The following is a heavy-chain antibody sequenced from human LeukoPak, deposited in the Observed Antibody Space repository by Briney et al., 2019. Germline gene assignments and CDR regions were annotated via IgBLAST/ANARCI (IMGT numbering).Heavy chain of an antibody. D-gene: IGHD2-8*01. CDR1: GASIRNSNYY. CDR2: AYYGGST. J-gene: IGHJ4*02. V-gene: IGHV4-39*01. CDR3: ARRRFVRGPDVVNPFDY. Sequence: PSETLSLTCTVSGASIRNSNYYWGCLRQSPGKGLEWIGSAYYGGSTYYNPSLKSRVTISVDTSKNQFSLKLSSVTAADTAVYYCARRRFVRGPDVVNPFDYWGQGTLVTVSS.